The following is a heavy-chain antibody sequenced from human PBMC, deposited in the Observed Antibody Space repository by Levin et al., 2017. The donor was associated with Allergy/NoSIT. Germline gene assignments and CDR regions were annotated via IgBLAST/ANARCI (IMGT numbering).Heavy chain of an antibody. J-gene: IGHJ4*02. CDR3: AKARAVAGPLDY. CDR1: GFTFDDYA. D-gene: IGHD6-19*01. CDR2: ITWNSNSR. V-gene: IGHV3-9*01. Sequence: GGSLRLSCAASGFTFDDYAMHWVRQAPGKGLEWVSGITWNSNSRGYADSVKGRFTISRDNVKNSLYLQMNSLRAEDTALYYCAKARAVAGPLDYWGQGTLVTVSS.